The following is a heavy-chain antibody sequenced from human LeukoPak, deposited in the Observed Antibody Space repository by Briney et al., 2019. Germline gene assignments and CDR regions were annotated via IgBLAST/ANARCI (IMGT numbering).Heavy chain of an antibody. V-gene: IGHV4-39*07. CDR1: GGPISSSSYY. CDR3: ARDGDYVSGSYSRTNWFDP. Sequence: SETLSLTCTVSGGPISSSSYYWGWIRQPPGKGLEWIGSIYYSGSTYYNPSLKSRVTISVDTSKNQFSLKLSSVTAADTAVYYCARDGDYVSGSYSRTNWFDPWGQGTLFTVSS. CDR2: IYYSGST. J-gene: IGHJ5*02. D-gene: IGHD3-16*01.